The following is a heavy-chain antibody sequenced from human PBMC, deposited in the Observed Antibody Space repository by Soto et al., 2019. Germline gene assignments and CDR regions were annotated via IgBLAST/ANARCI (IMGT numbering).Heavy chain of an antibody. CDR3: ARDQVAAPRLNYYGMDV. V-gene: IGHV3-48*02. D-gene: IGHD6-19*01. Sequence: GGSLRLSCAASGFTFSIYSMNWVRQAPGKGLEWVSHISSTSSTKYYAGSVKGRFTISRDNAQNSLYLQMNSLRDEDTAVYFCARDQVAAPRLNYYGMDVWGQGTTVTVSS. J-gene: IGHJ6*02. CDR2: ISSTSSTK. CDR1: GFTFSIYS.